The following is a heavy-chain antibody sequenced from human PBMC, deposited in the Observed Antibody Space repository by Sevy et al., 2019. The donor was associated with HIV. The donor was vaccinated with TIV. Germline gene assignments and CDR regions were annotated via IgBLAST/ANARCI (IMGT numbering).Heavy chain of an antibody. Sequence: GGSLRLSCAASGFTFSSYGMHWVRQAPGKGLEWVTLISYDGSNKYYADSVKGRFTISRDNSKNTLYLQMNSLRAEDTAGYYCAKDRSAMIRGVEYFQHWGQGTLVTVSS. D-gene: IGHD3-10*01. CDR2: ISYDGSNK. J-gene: IGHJ1*01. CDR1: GFTFSSYG. CDR3: AKDRSAMIRGVEYFQH. V-gene: IGHV3-30*18.